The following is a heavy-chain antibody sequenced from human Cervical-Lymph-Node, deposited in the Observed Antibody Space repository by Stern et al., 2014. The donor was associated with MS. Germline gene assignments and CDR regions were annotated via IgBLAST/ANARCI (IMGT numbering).Heavy chain of an antibody. J-gene: IGHJ4*02. CDR1: VFSLSTSGMR. CDR2: IDWDDDK. V-gene: IGHV2-70*04. CDR3: ARGATPQLDY. Sequence: QVTLKESGPALVKPTQTLTLTCTFSVFSLSTSGMRVSWIRQPPGKALEWLARIDWDDDKFYSTALKTRLTISKDTSKNQVVLTMTNMDPVDTATYYCARGATPQLDYWGQGTLVTVSS.